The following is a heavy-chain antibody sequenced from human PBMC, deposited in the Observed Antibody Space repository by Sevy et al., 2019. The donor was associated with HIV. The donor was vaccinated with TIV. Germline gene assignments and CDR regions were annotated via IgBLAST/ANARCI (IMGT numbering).Heavy chain of an antibody. CDR2: TYYRSKWYN. CDR1: GDSVSSNSAA. V-gene: IGHV6-1*01. J-gene: IGHJ5*02. D-gene: IGHD1-26*01. Sequence: QSQTLSLTCAISGDSVSSNSAAWNWIRQSPSRGLEWLGRTYYRSKWYNDYAVSVKSRISINPDTSTNQFSLQLNSVTPEVTVVYFCATGIPEWELGGHWFDPWGQGTLVTVSS. CDR3: ATGIPEWELGGHWFDP.